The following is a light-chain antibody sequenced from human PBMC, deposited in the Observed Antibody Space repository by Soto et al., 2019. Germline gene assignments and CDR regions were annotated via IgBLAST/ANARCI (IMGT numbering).Light chain of an antibody. J-gene: IGKJ5*01. CDR2: ETS. CDR3: LQHNSYTYT. V-gene: IGKV1-17*03. CDR1: QDISRF. Sequence: DVQRTQSPSAMSASVGDRVTITCRATQDISRFVAWFQQKPGKAPERLIYETSTLQPGVPSRFSGSVSGTEVTLAISGLKKEDGSTYYCLQHNSYTYTFGQGTRLEIK.